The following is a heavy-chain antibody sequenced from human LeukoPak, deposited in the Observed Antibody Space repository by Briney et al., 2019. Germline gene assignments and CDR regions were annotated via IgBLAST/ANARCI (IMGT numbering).Heavy chain of an antibody. J-gene: IGHJ4*02. CDR1: GYTFSSYW. CDR3: ARQNDFRLDY. CDR2: IYPGDSDT. Sequence: GESLRISRKGSGYTFSSYWIGWVRQMPGKGLEWMGIIYPGDSDTRYSPSLQGQVTISVDTSIGTAYLQWSSLKASDTAIYYCARQNDFRLDYWGQRTLVTVSS. D-gene: IGHD3-3*01. V-gene: IGHV5-51*01.